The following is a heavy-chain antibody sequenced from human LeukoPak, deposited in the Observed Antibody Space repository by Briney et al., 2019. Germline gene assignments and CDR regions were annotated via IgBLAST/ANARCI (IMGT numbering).Heavy chain of an antibody. CDR1: GHTFSGYY. CDR3: ARTDLYCSSTSCYPY. D-gene: IGHD2-2*01. V-gene: IGHV1-69*02. CDR2: IIPILGIA. Sequence: ASVKVSCKASGHTFSGYYMHWVRQAPGQGLEWMGRIIPILGIANYAQKFQGRVTITADKSTSTAYMELSSLRSEDTAVYYCARTDLYCSSTSCYPYWGQGTLVTVSS. J-gene: IGHJ4*02.